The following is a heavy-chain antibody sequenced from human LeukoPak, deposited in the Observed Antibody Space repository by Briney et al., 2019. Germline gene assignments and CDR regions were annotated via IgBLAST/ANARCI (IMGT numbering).Heavy chain of an antibody. CDR1: GGSISSRNW. Sequence: PSETLSLTCAVSGGSISSRNWWSWVRQPPGKGLEWIGEIYHSGSTNYNPSLKSRVTISVDKSKNQFSLKLSSVTAADTAVYYCAVDSSGYWAFDYWGQGTLVTVSS. V-gene: IGHV4-4*02. CDR2: IYHSGST. D-gene: IGHD3-22*01. J-gene: IGHJ4*02. CDR3: AVDSSGYWAFDY.